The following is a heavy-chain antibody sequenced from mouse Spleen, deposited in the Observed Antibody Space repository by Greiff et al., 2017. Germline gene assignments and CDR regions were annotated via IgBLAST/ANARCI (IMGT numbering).Heavy chain of an antibody. CDR2: ISSGGSYT. Sequence: EVKLVESGGGLVKPGGSLKLSCAASGFTFSSYAMSWVRQTPEKRLEWVATISSGGSYTYYPDSVKGRFTISRDNAKNTLYLQMSSLRSEDTAMYYCARHEGYYFDYWGQGTTLTVSS. CDR3: ARHEGYYFDY. CDR1: GFTFSSYA. J-gene: IGHJ2*01. V-gene: IGHV5-9-3*01.